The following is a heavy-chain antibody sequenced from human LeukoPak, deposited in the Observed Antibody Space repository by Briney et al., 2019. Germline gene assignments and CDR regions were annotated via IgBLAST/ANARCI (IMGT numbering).Heavy chain of an antibody. CDR1: GFTFTKYW. V-gene: IGHV3-21*01. CDR3: ARDLGATRRSHDC. CDR2: ISSSSYI. Sequence: GGSLRLSCAASGFTFTKYWMAWVRQAPGKGLEWVSSISSSSYIYYADSVKGRFTISRDNAKNSLFLQMNSLRADGTAVYYCARDLGATRRSHDCWGQGTLVTVSS. D-gene: IGHD1-26*01. J-gene: IGHJ4*02.